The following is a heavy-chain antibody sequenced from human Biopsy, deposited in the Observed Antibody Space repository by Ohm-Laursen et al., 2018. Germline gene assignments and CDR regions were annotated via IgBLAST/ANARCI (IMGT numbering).Heavy chain of an antibody. CDR2: FDPEDDRR. D-gene: IGHD3-22*01. V-gene: IGHV1-24*01. J-gene: IGHJ4*02. CDR3: ASLNYYDSSAPIDTIYFFEY. CDR1: GSRLTEVS. Sequence: GSSVKVSCKVSGSRLTEVSMHWVRQAPGKGLEWMGGFDPEDDRRLDAQKFQGRLTMSADTSTDTAYMELVSLRSEDTAIYYCASLNYYDSSAPIDTIYFFEYWGQGTLVSVSS.